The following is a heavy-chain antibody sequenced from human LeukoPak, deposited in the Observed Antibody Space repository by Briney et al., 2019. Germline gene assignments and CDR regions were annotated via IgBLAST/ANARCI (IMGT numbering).Heavy chain of an antibody. V-gene: IGHV1-8*02. CDR2: MNPNSGNT. D-gene: IGHD1-26*01. Sequence: ASVKVSCKASGYTFTSYYMHWVRQATGQGLEWMGWMNPNSGNTGYAQKFQGRVTMTRNTSISTAYMELSSLRSEDTAVYYCARSGSGSYYFDYWGQGTLVTVSS. CDR1: GYTFTSYY. J-gene: IGHJ4*02. CDR3: ARSGSGSYYFDY.